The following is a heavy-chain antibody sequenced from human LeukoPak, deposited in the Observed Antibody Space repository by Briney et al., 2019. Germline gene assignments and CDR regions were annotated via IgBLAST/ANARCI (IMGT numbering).Heavy chain of an antibody. CDR2: IYPGDSDT. J-gene: IGHJ6*02. Sequence: GESLKISCKGSGYRFTSYWIGWVRQMPGKGLEWMGIIYPGDSDTRYSPSFQGQVTISADKSISTAYLQWSGLKASDTAMYYCARTSGYDYPYYYYGMDVWGQGTTVTVSS. CDR1: GYRFTSYW. V-gene: IGHV5-51*01. D-gene: IGHD5-12*01. CDR3: ARTSGYDYPYYYYGMDV.